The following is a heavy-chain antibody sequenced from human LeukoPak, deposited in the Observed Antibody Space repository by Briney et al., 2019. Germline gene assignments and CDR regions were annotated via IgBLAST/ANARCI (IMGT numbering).Heavy chain of an antibody. V-gene: IGHV3-15*01. CDR2: IKSKTDGGTT. CDR3: TTAGRLLWFGELLGNFDY. Sequence: GGSLRLSCAASGFTFSNAWMSWVRQAPGKGLEWVGRIKSKTDGGTTDYAAPVKGRFTISRDDSKNTLYVQMNSLKTEDTAVYYCTTAGRLLWFGELLGNFDYWGQGTLVTVSS. J-gene: IGHJ4*02. CDR1: GFTFSNAW. D-gene: IGHD3-10*01.